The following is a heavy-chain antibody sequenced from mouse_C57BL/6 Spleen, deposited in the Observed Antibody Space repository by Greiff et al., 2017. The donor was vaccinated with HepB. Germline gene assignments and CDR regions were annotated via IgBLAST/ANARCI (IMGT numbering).Heavy chain of an antibody. CDR3: ARSGYYGYAMDY. CDR1: FYTFTSYF. V-gene: IGHV1-59*01. Sequence: QLHHPFSYLFIPFPSLNFSCNSSFYTFTSYFMHWVKHSPVQCLEWIGVIDPSDSYTNYNQKFKGKATLTVDTSSSTAYMQLSSLTSEDSAVYYCARSGYYGYAMDYWGQGTSVTVSS. D-gene: IGHD1-1*01. J-gene: IGHJ4*01. CDR2: IDPSDSYT.